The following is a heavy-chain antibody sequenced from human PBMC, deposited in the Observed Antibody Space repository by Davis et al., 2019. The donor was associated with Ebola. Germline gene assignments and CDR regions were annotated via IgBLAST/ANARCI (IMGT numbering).Heavy chain of an antibody. D-gene: IGHD3-10*01. CDR2: INANSGGT. J-gene: IGHJ3*02. Sequence: ASVKVSCKASGYTFTDYYVHWVRQAPGQGPEWMGRINANSGGTDYAQKFQGRVTMTRDTSINTAYMELSRRRSDDTAVYYCARDLLWFGELITTSDAFDIWGQGTMVTVSS. V-gene: IGHV1-2*06. CDR1: GYTFTDYY. CDR3: ARDLLWFGELITTSDAFDI.